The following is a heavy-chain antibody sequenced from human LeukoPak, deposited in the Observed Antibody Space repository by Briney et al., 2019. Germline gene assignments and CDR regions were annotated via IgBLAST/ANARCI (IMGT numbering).Heavy chain of an antibody. J-gene: IGHJ4*02. CDR1: GFTFSGSA. CDR2: IRSKANSYAT. Sequence: GGSLRLSCAAPGFTFSGSAMHWVRQASGKGLEWVGRIRSKANSYATAYAASVKGRFTISRDDSKNTAYLQMNSLKTEDTAVYYCTRHGGLTGTPFDYWAREPWSPSPQ. D-gene: IGHD1-14*01. V-gene: IGHV3-73*01. CDR3: TRHGGLTGTPFDY.